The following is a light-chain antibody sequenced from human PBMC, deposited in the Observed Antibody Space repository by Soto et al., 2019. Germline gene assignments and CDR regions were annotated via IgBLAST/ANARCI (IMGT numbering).Light chain of an antibody. CDR3: QQHAHWPLT. V-gene: IGKV3-11*01. CDR1: QSVGNN. CDR2: EAS. J-gene: IGKJ4*01. Sequence: EIVLTQSPATLSFSPRDRATLSCRASQSVGNNLAWYQQKPGQAPGLLIYEASTRATGIPARFSGSGSGTDFTLTISSLEPEDFAVYYCQQHAHWPLTFGGGTKVDIK.